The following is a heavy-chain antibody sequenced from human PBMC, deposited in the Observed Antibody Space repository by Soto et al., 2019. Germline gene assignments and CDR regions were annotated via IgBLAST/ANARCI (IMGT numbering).Heavy chain of an antibody. CDR2: ISHSGNT. CDR1: GVSISSSNW. CDR3: ARDRPHDYSSSPPGRGYFDY. J-gene: IGHJ4*02. Sequence: QVQLQESGPGLVKPSGTLSLTCAVSGVSISSSNWWSWVRQPPGKGLEWIGEISHSGNTNYNPPLKTRATTATAQSKTQSSLDLGSVTPAAPAVYYCARDRPHDYSSSPPGRGYFDYWGPGTLVTVSS. D-gene: IGHD6-6*01. V-gene: IGHV4-4*02.